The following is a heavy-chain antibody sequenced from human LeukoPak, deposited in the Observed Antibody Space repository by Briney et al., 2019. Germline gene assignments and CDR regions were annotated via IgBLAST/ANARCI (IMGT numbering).Heavy chain of an antibody. CDR2: IKPDGSEK. CDR1: GFTFSTYR. CDR3: ARGGTWDLDY. V-gene: IGHV3-7*01. Sequence: GGSLRLSCAASGFTFSTYRMTWVRQAPGKGLEWVANIKPDGSEKYYVDSVKGRFTISRDNAKNSLYLQMNSLRAEDTAVYYCARGGTWDLDYWGQGTLVTVSS. D-gene: IGHD1-1*01. J-gene: IGHJ4*02.